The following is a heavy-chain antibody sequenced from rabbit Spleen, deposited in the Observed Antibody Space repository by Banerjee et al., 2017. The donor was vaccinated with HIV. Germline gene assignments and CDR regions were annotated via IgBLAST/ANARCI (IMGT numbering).Heavy chain of an antibody. J-gene: IGHJ4*01. D-gene: IGHD1-1*01. CDR2: INTYTTKA. Sequence: QSLEESGGDLVKPGASLTLTCTTSGFSLTSSDYMCWVRQAPGKGLQWIACINTYTTKAVYATWAIGRFTISRTSSTTVTLRMTSLTAADTATYFCARDLSSVVGWNFNLWGQGTLVTVS. V-gene: IGHV1S40*01. CDR3: ARDLSSVVGWNFNL. CDR1: GFSLTSSDY.